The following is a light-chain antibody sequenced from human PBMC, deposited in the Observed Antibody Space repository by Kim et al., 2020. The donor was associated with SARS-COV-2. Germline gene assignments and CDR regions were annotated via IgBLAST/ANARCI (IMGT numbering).Light chain of an antibody. V-gene: IGKV4-1*01. CDR1: QSVLYSSNNKNY. Sequence: ATINCKSSQSVLYSSNNKNYLAWYQQKPGQPPKLLIYWASTRKTGVPDRFSGSGSGTDFTLTISSLQAEDVAVYHCQQYYSSPPTFGQGTKVDIK. CDR2: WAS. CDR3: QQYYSSPPT. J-gene: IGKJ1*01.